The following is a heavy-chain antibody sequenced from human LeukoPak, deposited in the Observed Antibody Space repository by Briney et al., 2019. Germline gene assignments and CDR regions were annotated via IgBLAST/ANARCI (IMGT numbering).Heavy chain of an antibody. J-gene: IGHJ4*02. CDR2: ISRSGSTK. D-gene: IGHD5-12*01. CDR1: GFTFSDYN. Sequence: GGSLRLSCAASGFTFSDYNMRWIRQAPGKGLEWVSSISRSGSTKYYADSVKGRFTISRDSSKNTLYLQMNSLRPEDTAVYYCARARPSMWIDYWGQGTLVTVSS. V-gene: IGHV3-11*04. CDR3: ARARPSMWIDY.